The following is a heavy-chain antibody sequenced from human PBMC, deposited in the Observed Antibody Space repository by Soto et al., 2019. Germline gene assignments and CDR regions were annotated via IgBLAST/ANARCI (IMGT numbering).Heavy chain of an antibody. CDR1: GFTFSSYG. CDR2: ISYDGSNK. Sequence: GSLRLSCAASGFTFSSYGMHWVRQAPGKGLEWVAVISYDGSNKYYADSVKGRFTISRDNSKNTLYLQMNSLRAEDTAVYYCAKVGGYSYGSDYWGQGTLVTVS. V-gene: IGHV3-30*18. D-gene: IGHD5-18*01. CDR3: AKVGGYSYGSDY. J-gene: IGHJ4*02.